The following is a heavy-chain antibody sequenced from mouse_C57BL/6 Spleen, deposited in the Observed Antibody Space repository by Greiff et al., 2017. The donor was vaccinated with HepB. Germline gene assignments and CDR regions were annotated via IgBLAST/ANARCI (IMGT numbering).Heavy chain of an antibody. CDR2: IHPNSGST. CDR1: GYTFTSYW. J-gene: IGHJ4*01. CDR3: ARAPYYYGSSSYAMDY. V-gene: IGHV1-64*01. D-gene: IGHD1-1*01. Sequence: QVQLKQPGAELVKPGASVKLSCKASGYTFTSYWMHWVRQRPGQGLEWIGMIHPNSGSTNYNEKFKSKATLTVDKSSSTAYMQLSSLTSEDSAVYYCARAPYYYGSSSYAMDYWGQGTSVTVSS.